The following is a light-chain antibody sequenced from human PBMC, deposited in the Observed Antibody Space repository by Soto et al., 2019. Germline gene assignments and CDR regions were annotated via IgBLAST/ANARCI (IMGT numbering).Light chain of an antibody. V-gene: IGKV3-20*01. CDR2: DAS. J-gene: IGKJ1*01. CDR3: QQYGSSVWT. Sequence: EIVLTQSAGSLSLSPGERATLSCRASLSVTSNFIAWYQQKPGQAPRLLLYDASNRATGIPDRFSGSGSGTDFSLTISRLEPEDFAVYYCQQYGSSVWTFGQGTKVEIK. CDR1: LSVTSNF.